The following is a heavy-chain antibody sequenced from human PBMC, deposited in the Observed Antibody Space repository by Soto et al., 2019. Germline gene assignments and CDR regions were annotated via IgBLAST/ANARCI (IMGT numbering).Heavy chain of an antibody. D-gene: IGHD2-15*01. J-gene: IGHJ6*02. CDR3: ARTPGPDVAASLEYYYFYGMDV. Sequence: GEALKISCEASGYSFTSYWIGWVRQMPGKGLEWMGIIHPGDSDTKYSPSFQGQVTISVDKSITTAYLQWSSLKDSDTAMYYCARTPGPDVAASLEYYYFYGMDVWGQGTTVTVSS. V-gene: IGHV5-51*01. CDR1: GYSFTSYW. CDR2: IHPGDSDT.